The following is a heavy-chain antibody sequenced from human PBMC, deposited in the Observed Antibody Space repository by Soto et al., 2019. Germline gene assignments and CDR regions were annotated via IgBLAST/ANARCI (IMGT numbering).Heavy chain of an antibody. CDR2: IYDSGST. J-gene: IGHJ6*02. CDR1: GGSISSGGYY. CDR3: ARGGRRSPGMDV. Sequence: QVQLQESGPGLVKPSQTLSLTCTVSGGSISSGGYYWSWIRQHPGKGLEWIGYIYDSGSTYYNPALKSRVTISVDTSKNKSSLKLSSVTAADTAAYYCARGGRRSPGMDVWGQGTTVTVSS. V-gene: IGHV4-31*03.